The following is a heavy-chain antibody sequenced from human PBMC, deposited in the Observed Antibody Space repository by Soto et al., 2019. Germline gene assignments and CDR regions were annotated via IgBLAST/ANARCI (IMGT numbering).Heavy chain of an antibody. CDR2: ISGSGDST. CDR3: ARARSTAAGLFDY. D-gene: IGHD6-13*01. J-gene: IGHJ4*02. Sequence: PGGSLRLSCAASGFTFSSYAMSWVRQAPGKGLEWVSGISGSGDSTYYADSVKGRFTISRDNSKNTLYLQMNSLRAEDTAVYYCARARSTAAGLFDYWGLGTLVTVSS. V-gene: IGHV3-23*01. CDR1: GFTFSSYA.